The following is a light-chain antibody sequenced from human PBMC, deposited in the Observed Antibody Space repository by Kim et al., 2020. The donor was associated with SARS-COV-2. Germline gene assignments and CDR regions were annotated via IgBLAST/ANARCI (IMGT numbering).Light chain of an antibody. CDR2: EAS. J-gene: IGKJ4*01. Sequence: SVGDRVTITCRASHSISRYLNWYQQKPGKPPKFLIYEASNLQGGVPSRFSGSGSGTEFTLTISSLQPEDFATYFCQQSYSSPVAFGGGTKVDIK. CDR3: QQSYSSPVA. V-gene: IGKV1-39*01. CDR1: HSISRY.